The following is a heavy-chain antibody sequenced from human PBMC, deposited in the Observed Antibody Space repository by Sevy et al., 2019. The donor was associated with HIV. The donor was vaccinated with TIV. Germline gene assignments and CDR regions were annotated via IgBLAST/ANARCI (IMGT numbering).Heavy chain of an antibody. CDR3: ARDRYYDASGYYDYYYGMDV. CDR1: GFTVSGNY. Sequence: GGSLRLSCEASGFTVSGNYMAWVRLAPGKGLEWVSLIDSGGSTYYADSVKGRFTISRDNAKNTLYLQMNPLRAEDTAVYFCARDRYYDASGYYDYYYGMDVWGQGTTVTVSS. CDR2: IDSGGST. J-gene: IGHJ6*02. D-gene: IGHD3-22*01. V-gene: IGHV3-66*01.